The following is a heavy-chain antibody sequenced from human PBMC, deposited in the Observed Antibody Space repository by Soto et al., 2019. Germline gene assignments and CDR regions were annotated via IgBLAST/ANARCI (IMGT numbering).Heavy chain of an antibody. V-gene: IGHV4-4*02. CDR3: ARARGCCSGGSCYSHDAFDL. J-gene: IGHJ3*01. D-gene: IGHD2-15*01. CDR2: VYHSGST. Sequence: QVQLQESGPGLVKPSGTLSLTCAVAGGSISSSNWWSWVRQPPGKGLEWIGEVYHSGSTNYNPSLKSRVTIAVDESQNPFSLKLSSVTAADTAVYYCARARGCCSGGSCYSHDAFDLWGQGTMVTVSS. CDR1: GGSISSSNW.